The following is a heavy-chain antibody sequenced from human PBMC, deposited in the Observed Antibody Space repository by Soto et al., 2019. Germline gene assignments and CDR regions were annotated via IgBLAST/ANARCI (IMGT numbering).Heavy chain of an antibody. V-gene: IGHV1-18*01. CDR3: ARDRSNNDY. CDR1: GYSFTSLG. D-gene: IGHD1-1*01. Sequence: ASVKVSCKTSGYSFTSLGISWVRQAPGQGLEWMGWIDFAKGKADRTQKFQDRLTMTADTSTNTAYMELRSLRSDDTAVYYCARDRSNNDYWGQGTLVTVSS. J-gene: IGHJ4*02. CDR2: IDFAKGKA.